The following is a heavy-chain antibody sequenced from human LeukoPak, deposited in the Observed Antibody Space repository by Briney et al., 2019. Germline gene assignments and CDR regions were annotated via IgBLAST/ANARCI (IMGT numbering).Heavy chain of an antibody. D-gene: IGHD1-26*01. V-gene: IGHV1-69*04. CDR2: VIPSLGIP. J-gene: IGHJ4*02. Sequence: SVKLSCKASGGTRTKYAISWVRQAHGQGLEWMGRVIPSLGIPNYAEKFQARATMTADTSTSTAYVELSSLTSEDTAVYYCAILGSSFDSWGQGTLVAVSS. CDR3: AILGSSFDS. CDR1: GGTRTKYA.